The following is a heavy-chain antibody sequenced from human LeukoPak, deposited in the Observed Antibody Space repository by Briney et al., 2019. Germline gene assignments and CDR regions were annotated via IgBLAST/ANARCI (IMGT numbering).Heavy chain of an antibody. Sequence: GGSLRLSCAASGFTFSSYGMHWVRQAPGKGLEWVAVIWYGGSNKYYADSVKGRFTISRDNSKNTLYLQMNSLRAEDTAVYYCAKAGSSWYAIDYWGQGTLVTVSS. J-gene: IGHJ4*02. CDR1: GFTFSSYG. V-gene: IGHV3-30*02. D-gene: IGHD6-13*01. CDR2: IWYGGSNK. CDR3: AKAGSSWYAIDY.